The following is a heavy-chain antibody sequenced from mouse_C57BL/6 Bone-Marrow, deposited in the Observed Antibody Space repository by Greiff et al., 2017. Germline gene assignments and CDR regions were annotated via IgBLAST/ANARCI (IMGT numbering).Heavy chain of an antibody. CDR2: ISYDGSN. CDR1: GYSITSGYY. V-gene: IGHV3-6*01. D-gene: IGHD1-1*01. Sequence: DVKLQESGPGLVKPSQSLSLTCSVTGYSITSGYYWNWIRQFPGNKLEWMGYISYDGSNNYNPSLKNRISITRDTSKNQFFLKLNSVTTEDTATYYCARDRSYYGSSYDYFDYWGQGTTLTVSS. CDR3: ARDRSYYGSSYDYFDY. J-gene: IGHJ2*01.